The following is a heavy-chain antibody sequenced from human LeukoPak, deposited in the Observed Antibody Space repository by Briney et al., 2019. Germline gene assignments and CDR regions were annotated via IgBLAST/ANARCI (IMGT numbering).Heavy chain of an antibody. Sequence: GGSLRLSCAASGFTFSSYSMNWVRQAPGKGLEWVSYISSSGTSSSSTIYYADSVKGRFTISRDNAKNSLYLQMNGLRDEDTAVYYCARGGSLDYWGQGTLVTVSS. CDR1: GFTFSSYS. CDR2: ISSSGTSSSSTI. V-gene: IGHV3-48*02. CDR3: ARGGSLDY. D-gene: IGHD1-26*01. J-gene: IGHJ4*02.